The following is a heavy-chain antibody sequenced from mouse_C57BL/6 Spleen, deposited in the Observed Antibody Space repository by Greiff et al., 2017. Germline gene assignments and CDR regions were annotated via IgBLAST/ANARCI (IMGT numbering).Heavy chain of an antibody. V-gene: IGHV1-64*01. J-gene: IGHJ2*01. D-gene: IGHD1-1*01. CDR1: GYTFTSYW. Sequence: QVQLQQPGAELVKPGASVKLSCKASGYTFTSYWMHWVKQRPGQGLEWIGMIHPNSGSTNYNEKFKSKATLTVDKSSITAYMQLSSLTSEDSAVYYCAREGIITTALWGQGTTLTVSS. CDR3: AREGIITTAL. CDR2: IHPNSGST.